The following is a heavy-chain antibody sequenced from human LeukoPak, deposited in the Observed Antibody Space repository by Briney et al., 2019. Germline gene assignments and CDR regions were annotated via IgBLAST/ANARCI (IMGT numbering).Heavy chain of an antibody. D-gene: IGHD5-18*01. CDR3: AREETGGDRPQGGYSYGDLDY. CDR1: GYTLTGYY. Sequence: ASVKVSCKASGYTLTGYYMHWVRQAPGQGLEWMGWINPNSGGTNYAQKFQGRVTMTRETSISTAHMELSSLRSEDTAVYYCAREETGGDRPQGGYSYGDLDYWGQGTLVTVSS. CDR2: INPNSGGT. J-gene: IGHJ4*02. V-gene: IGHV1-2*02.